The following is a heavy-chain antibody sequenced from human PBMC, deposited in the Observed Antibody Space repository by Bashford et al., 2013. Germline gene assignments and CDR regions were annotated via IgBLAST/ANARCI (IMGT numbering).Heavy chain of an antibody. Sequence: WVRQMPGKGLEWVGRIRGKPFNYAPVYAASVKGRFTISRDDSHNTAYLQMNSLKSEDTAVYYCSRVRFGQGDHYYFGMDVWGQGDHGHRLL. J-gene: IGHJ6*02. V-gene: IGHV3-73*01. CDR2: IRGKPFNYAP. D-gene: IGHD3-3*01. CDR3: SRVRFGQGDHYYFGMDV.